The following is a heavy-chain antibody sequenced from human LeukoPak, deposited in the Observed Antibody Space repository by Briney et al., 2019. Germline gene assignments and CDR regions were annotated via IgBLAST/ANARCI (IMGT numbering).Heavy chain of an antibody. CDR3: ARDQRDRGTARGYHRYNWFDP. CDR2: INPNSGGT. Sequence: GASVKVSCKASGDTFTSYYMHWVRQAPGQGLEWMGWINPNSGGTNYAQKFQGRVTMTRDTSISTAYMELSRLRSDDTAVYYCARDQRDRGTARGYHRYNWFDPWGQGTLVTVSS. D-gene: IGHD1-1*01. V-gene: IGHV1-2*02. CDR1: GDTFTSYY. J-gene: IGHJ5*02.